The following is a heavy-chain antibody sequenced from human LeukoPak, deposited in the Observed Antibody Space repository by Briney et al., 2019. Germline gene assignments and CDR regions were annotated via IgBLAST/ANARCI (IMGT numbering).Heavy chain of an antibody. D-gene: IGHD6-13*01. CDR1: GFTLSSNG. CDR3: AEERRKAAARYYYYYGMDV. J-gene: IGHJ6*02. CDR2: ISYDASNK. Sequence: GRSLRLSCAASGFTLSSNGRDWVGQAPGKGLGGVAVISYDASNKYYADSVKGPFTISRDHSKYTLYLQINSLRADVTAVYYCAEERRKAAARYYYYYGMDVGGQGTTVTVS. V-gene: IGHV3-30*18.